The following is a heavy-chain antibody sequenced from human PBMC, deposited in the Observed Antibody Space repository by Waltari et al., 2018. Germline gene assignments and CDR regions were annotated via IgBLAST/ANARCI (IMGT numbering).Heavy chain of an antibody. D-gene: IGHD2-21*02. CDR2: IDSARTNT. CDR3: ARGTPTVVDP. Sequence: EVHLVYSGVGLVHPGGALRLSCAAAGFTFSAYWMHWVRHGPGTGLVWVSRIDSARTNTTYADSVKGRITISRDNAKNTLYLQMNSLRPEDTAVYYCARGTPTVVDPWGQGTLVTVSS. J-gene: IGHJ5*02. V-gene: IGHV3-74*01. CDR1: GFTFSAYW.